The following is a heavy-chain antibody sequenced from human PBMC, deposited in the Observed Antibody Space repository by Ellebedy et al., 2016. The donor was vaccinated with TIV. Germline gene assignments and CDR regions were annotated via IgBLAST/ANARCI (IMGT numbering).Heavy chain of an antibody. J-gene: IGHJ4*02. D-gene: IGHD3-22*01. Sequence: GESLKISCAASGFTFGSFAMHWVRQAPGKGLKWLSVISGDGVNTYSAASVKGRFTITRDNFKNTLFLQVNRLRAEDTAVYYCAKGSSSGFNYDRVGFQYWGQGTLVTVSS. CDR1: GFTFGSFA. V-gene: IGHV3-23*01. CDR2: ISGDGVNT. CDR3: AKGSSSGFNYDRVGFQY.